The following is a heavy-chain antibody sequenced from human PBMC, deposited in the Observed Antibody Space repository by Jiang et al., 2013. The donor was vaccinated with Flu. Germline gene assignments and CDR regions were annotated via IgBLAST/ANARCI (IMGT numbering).Heavy chain of an antibody. CDR1: GFTFGDYA. CDR3: TRDFASSWYVS. J-gene: IGHJ4*02. V-gene: IGHV3-49*03. D-gene: IGHD6-13*01. CDR2: IRSKAYGGTT. Sequence: QLLESGGGLVQPGRSLRLSCTASGFTFGDYAMSWFRQAPGKGLEWVGFIRSKAYGGTTEYAASVKGRFTISRDDSKSIAYLQMNSLKTEDTAVYYCTRDFASSWYVSWGQGTLVTVSS.